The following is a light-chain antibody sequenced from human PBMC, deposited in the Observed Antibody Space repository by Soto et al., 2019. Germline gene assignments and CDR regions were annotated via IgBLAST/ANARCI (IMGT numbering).Light chain of an antibody. CDR2: CAT. V-gene: IGKV3-15*01. Sequence: EIVMTQSPATLSVSPGERATLSCRASQSVYSNLAWYQQKPGQAPRLLIYCATTRATGVPAKFSASGSGTEFTLTISSLQSEDSAVYYCQQYDIWPSTFGQGTKVEIK. J-gene: IGKJ1*01. CDR1: QSVYSN. CDR3: QQYDIWPST.